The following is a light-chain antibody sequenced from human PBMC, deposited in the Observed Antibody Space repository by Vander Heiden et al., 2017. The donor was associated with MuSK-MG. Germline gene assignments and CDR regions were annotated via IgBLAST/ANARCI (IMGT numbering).Light chain of an antibody. Sequence: QSALTQPASVSGSPGQSITISCTGTSSDVGNYNYVSWYQQQPGNAPKLMIYEVSNRPSGVSNRFSGSKSGNTASLTISGLQAEDEADYYCSSYTSRSTLVFGGGTKLTVL. CDR3: SSYTSRSTLV. J-gene: IGLJ2*01. CDR1: SSDVGNYNY. V-gene: IGLV2-14*01. CDR2: EVS.